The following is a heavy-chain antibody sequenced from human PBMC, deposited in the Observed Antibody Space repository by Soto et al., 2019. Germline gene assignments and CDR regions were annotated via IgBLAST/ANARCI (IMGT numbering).Heavy chain of an antibody. Sequence: QVQLVESGGGLVQPGGSLRLSCAVSGFTFSDYSMTWIRQAPGKGLEWGSYISSSTSHTNYADSVKGRFTISRDNAKNSLFLQMNRLRAEDTAVYYCASVRGGAAEYFDFWGQGTLVTVSS. J-gene: IGHJ4*02. CDR1: GFTFSDYS. CDR2: ISSSTSHT. D-gene: IGHD2-15*01. V-gene: IGHV3-11*05. CDR3: ASVRGGAAEYFDF.